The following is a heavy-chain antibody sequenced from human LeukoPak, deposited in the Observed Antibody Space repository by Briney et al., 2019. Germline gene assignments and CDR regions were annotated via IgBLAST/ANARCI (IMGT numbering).Heavy chain of an antibody. CDR3: ARGEGIFFDY. V-gene: IGHV1-18*01. Sequence: SVKVSCKASGYTFTNFAISWVRQAPGQGLEWMGWVSAYNGNTNYTQKFQGRVSMTTDTSTSTAYMDLRSLRSDDTAVYYCARGEGIFFDYWGQGTLVTVSS. J-gene: IGHJ4*02. CDR1: GYTFTNFA. CDR2: VSAYNGNT. D-gene: IGHD3-3*01.